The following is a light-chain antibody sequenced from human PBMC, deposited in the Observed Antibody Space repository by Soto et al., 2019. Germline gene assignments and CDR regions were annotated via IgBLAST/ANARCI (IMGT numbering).Light chain of an antibody. V-gene: IGKV3-20*01. Sequence: DIVLTQSPGTLSLSPGERATLSCRASQSVISNFLAWYQQKPGQTPSLLIYGASSRASGIPDRFSGSGSGTDFILTISRLEPEDFAVYYCQQYGSSPLTFGGGTKVEIK. CDR2: GAS. CDR1: QSVISNF. J-gene: IGKJ4*01. CDR3: QQYGSSPLT.